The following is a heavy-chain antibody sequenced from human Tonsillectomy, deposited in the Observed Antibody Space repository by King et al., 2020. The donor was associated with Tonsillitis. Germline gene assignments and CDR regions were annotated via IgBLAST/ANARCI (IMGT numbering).Heavy chain of an antibody. D-gene: IGHD3-10*01. CDR2: MDPNSGKT. Sequence: QLVQSGAEVKKPGASVKVSCKASGNTFTSYDINWVRQATGQGLEWMGRMDPNSGKTDYAQKFQGRVTMTRNISISTAYMELSSLRSEDTAVYYCAREGRMVRGVRWFDPWGQGTLVTDSS. J-gene: IGHJ5*02. V-gene: IGHV1-8*02. CDR3: AREGRMVRGVRWFDP. CDR1: GNTFTSYD.